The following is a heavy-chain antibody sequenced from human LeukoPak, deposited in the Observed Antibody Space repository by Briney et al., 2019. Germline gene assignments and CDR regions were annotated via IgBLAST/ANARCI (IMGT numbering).Heavy chain of an antibody. CDR1: GFSLSTGRVG. V-gene: IGHV2-5*01. J-gene: IGHJ3*02. D-gene: IGHD2-15*01. CDR2: IYENDEK. Sequence: SGPTLVKPTQTLRLTCTFSGFSLSTGRVGVGWIRQPPGKALEWLGVIYENDEKLYSSSLQNRLSITKDTSRNQVVLTMANMDPVDTATYYCAHRHRGVASDIWGQGTMVTVSS. CDR3: AHRHRGVASDI.